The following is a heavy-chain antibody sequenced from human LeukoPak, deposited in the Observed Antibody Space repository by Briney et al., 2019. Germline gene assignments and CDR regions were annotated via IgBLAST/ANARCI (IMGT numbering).Heavy chain of an antibody. CDR3: ARGAAARPLYYYYYMDV. CDR2: IYYSGST. V-gene: IGHV4-59*01. D-gene: IGHD2-2*02. CDR1: GGSISSYY. Sequence: SETVSLTCTVSGGSISSYYWSWIRQPPGKGLEWIGYIYYSGSTNYNPSLKSRVTISVDTSKNQFSLKLSSVTAADTAVYYCARGAAARPLYYYYYMDVWGKGTTVTVSS. J-gene: IGHJ6*03.